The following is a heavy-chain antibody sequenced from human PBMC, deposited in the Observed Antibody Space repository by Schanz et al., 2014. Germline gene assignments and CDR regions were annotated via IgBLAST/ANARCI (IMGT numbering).Heavy chain of an antibody. Sequence: QVQLVDSGGGLVKPGGSLRLSCAASGFTFSDYYMTWIRQAPGKGLVWVSHINSDGTTTTYADSVKGRFTISRDNSKNTLYLQMNSLRSEDTAVYYCAKDVDFWSGYYLDYWGQGTLVTVSS. D-gene: IGHD3-3*01. CDR3: AKDVDFWSGYYLDY. J-gene: IGHJ4*02. CDR2: INSDGTTT. V-gene: IGHV3-11*04. CDR1: GFTFSDYY.